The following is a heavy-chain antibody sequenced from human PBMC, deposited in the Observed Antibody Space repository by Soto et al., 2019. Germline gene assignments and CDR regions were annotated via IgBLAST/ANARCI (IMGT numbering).Heavy chain of an antibody. V-gene: IGHV4-31*03. Sequence: QVQLQESGPGLVKPSQTLYLTCTGSGGYISSGGYHWSWIRQHPAKALEWIGYIYYSRSTYYNPSLKSRVTISVDTSKNQFSLKLSSMTAADTAVYCGARYNWNYGLDYWVRRTMVTVFS. J-gene: IGHJ4*02. CDR1: GGYISSGGYH. CDR2: IYYSRST. CDR3: ARYNWNYGLDY. D-gene: IGHD1-7*01.